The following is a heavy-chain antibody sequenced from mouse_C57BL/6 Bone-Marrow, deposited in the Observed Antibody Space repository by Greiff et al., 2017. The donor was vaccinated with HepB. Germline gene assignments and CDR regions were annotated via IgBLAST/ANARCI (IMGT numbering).Heavy chain of an antibody. CDR2: LDPENGDT. V-gene: IGHV14-4*01. Sequence: VQLKESGAELVRPGASVKLSCTASGFNIKDDYMHWVKQRPEQGLEWIGWLDPENGDTEYASKFQGKATITADTSSNTAYLQLSSLTSEDTAVYYCTTDWDGWFAYWGQGTLVTVSA. J-gene: IGHJ3*01. CDR1: GFNIKDDY. D-gene: IGHD4-1*01. CDR3: TTDWDGWFAY.